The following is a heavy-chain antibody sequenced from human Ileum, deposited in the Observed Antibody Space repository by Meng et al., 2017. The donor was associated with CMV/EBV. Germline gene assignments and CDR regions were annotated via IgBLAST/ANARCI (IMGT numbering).Heavy chain of an antibody. D-gene: IGHD6-19*01. CDR1: GFTFSDYA. CDR3: ATDLSRIAVDTGY. V-gene: IGHV3-72*01. J-gene: IGHJ4*02. Sequence: EVPLVELGGCLGQPGGSLRLSCEASGFTFSDYAMDWVRQAPGKGLEWVGRARTKSYSYTKDYAASVKGRFTISRDDSKNSVYLQMSSLKTEDTAVYYCATDLSRIAVDTGYWGQGTLVTVSS. CDR2: ARTKSYSYTK.